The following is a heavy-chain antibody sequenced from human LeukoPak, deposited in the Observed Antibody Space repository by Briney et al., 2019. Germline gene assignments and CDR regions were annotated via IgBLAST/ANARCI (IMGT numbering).Heavy chain of an antibody. CDR3: ARSLVVIWVPYFDY. CDR2: IYYSGST. CDR1: GGSISSYY. Sequence: PSETLSLTCTVSGGSISSYYWSWIRQPPGKGLEWIGYIYYSGSTNYSPSLKSRVTISVDTSKNQFSLKLSSVTAADTAVYYCARSLVVIWVPYFDYWGQGTLVTVSS. D-gene: IGHD3-22*01. J-gene: IGHJ4*02. V-gene: IGHV4-59*08.